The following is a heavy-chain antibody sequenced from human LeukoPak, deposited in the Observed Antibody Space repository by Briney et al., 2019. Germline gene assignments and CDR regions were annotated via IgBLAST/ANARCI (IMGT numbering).Heavy chain of an antibody. V-gene: IGHV1-18*01. J-gene: IGHJ3*02. CDR3: ARGRSTSPLEVDAFDI. CDR2: ISAYNGNT. Sequence: ASVKVSCKASGYTFTSYGISWVRQAPGQGLEWMGWISAYNGNTNYAQKLQGRVTMTTNTSTSTAYMELRSLRSDDTAVYYCARGRSTSPLEVDAFDIWGQGTMVTVSS. CDR1: GYTFTSYG. D-gene: IGHD2-2*01.